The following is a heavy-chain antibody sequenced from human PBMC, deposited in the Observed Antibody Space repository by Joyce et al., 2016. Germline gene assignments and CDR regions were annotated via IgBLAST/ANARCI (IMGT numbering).Heavy chain of an antibody. Sequence: EMQLVESGGGLVKPGGSLRLSCTGSGFTFKSYTMNWVRQAQGKGLEWLSSSSSNSGNVSYVDSGRGRLNNSRDNAKNSLDLQMNTLRVEDTAVYYCARNYDCWSGSPFDPWGQGTQVTVSS. CDR2: SSSNSGNV. D-gene: IGHD3-3*01. CDR1: GFTFKSYT. V-gene: IGHV3-21*01. J-gene: IGHJ5*02. CDR3: ARNYDCWSGSPFDP.